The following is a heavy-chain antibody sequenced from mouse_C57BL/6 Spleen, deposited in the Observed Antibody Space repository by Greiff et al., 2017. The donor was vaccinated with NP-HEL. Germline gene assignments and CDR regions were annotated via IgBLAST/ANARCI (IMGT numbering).Heavy chain of an antibody. CDR1: GYTFTEYT. Sequence: QVHVKQSGAELVKPGASVKLSCKASGYTFTEYTIHWVKQRSGQGLEWIGWFYPGSGSIKYNEKFKDKATLTADKSSSTVYMELSRLTSEGSAIYFCARHGPDYYGSSYVAFFDWGQGTTLTVSS. V-gene: IGHV1-62-2*01. D-gene: IGHD1-1*01. CDR2: FYPGSGSI. J-gene: IGHJ2*01. CDR3: ARHGPDYYGSSYVAFFD.